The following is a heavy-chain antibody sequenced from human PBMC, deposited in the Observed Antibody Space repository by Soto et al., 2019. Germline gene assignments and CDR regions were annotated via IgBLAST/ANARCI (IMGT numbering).Heavy chain of an antibody. D-gene: IGHD3-22*01. CDR3: ARDLPVFLNYYDSSGYYGHSGMDV. Sequence: GASVKVSCKASGYTFTSYYMHWVRQAPGQGLEWMGIINPSGGSTSYAQKFQGRVTMTRDTSTSTVYMELSSLRSEDTAVYYCARDLPVFLNYYDSSGYYGHSGMDVWGQGTTVTVSS. CDR1: GYTFTSYY. J-gene: IGHJ6*02. V-gene: IGHV1-46*01. CDR2: INPSGGST.